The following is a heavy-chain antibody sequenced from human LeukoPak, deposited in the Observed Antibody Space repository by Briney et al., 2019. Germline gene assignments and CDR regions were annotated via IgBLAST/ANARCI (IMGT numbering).Heavy chain of an antibody. J-gene: IGHJ4*02. CDR3: ARHVVSSSSSSFDY. V-gene: IGHV4-39*01. CDR1: GGSISSSSYY. CDR2: IYYSGST. D-gene: IGHD6-6*01. Sequence: PSETLSLTCTVSGGSISSSSYYWGWIRQPPGKGLEWIGSIYYSGSTYYSPSLKSRVTISVDTSKNQSSLKLSSVTAADTAVYYCARHVVSSSSSSFDYWGQGTLVTVSS.